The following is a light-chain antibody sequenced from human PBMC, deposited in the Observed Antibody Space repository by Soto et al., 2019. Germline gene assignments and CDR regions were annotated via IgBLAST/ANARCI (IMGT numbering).Light chain of an antibody. V-gene: IGKV3-11*01. CDR1: QSVSRY. CDR2: GVS. Sequence: EIVLTQSPATLSLSPGERATLSCRASQSVSRYLAWFQQKPGQAPRLLIYGVSNRATGIPARFSGSGSGTDFTLTISSLEPEDFTDYYCQQRSNWVMYTFGQGTKLEIK. J-gene: IGKJ2*01. CDR3: QQRSNWVMYT.